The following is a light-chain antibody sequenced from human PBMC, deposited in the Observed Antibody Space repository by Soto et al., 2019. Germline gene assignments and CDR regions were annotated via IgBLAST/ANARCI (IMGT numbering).Light chain of an antibody. Sequence: VMTQSPATLSVSPGERATLSCRASESVSSNLAWYQQRPGQAPRLLIYGASTRATDTPVRFRGSGSGTEFTLTISRLEPEDFAVYYCQHCQPYGDSPPLTFGGGTKVDIK. CDR2: GAS. CDR3: QHCQPYGDSPPLT. CDR1: ESVSSN. J-gene: IGKJ4*01. V-gene: IGKV3-15*01.